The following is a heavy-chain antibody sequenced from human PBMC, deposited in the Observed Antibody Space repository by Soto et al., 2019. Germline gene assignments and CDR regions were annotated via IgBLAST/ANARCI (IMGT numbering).Heavy chain of an antibody. D-gene: IGHD3-3*01. CDR1: GFTFSNAW. J-gene: IGHJ6*02. CDR2: IKSKTDGGTT. Sequence: GGSLRLSCAASGFTFSNAWMSWVRQAPGKGLEWVGRIKSKTDGGTTDYASPVKGRFTISRDDSKNTLYLQMNSLKTEDTAVYYCTTDIPPSITIFVVAWKPGAHYYYYGMDVWGQGTTGTVSS. CDR3: TTDIPPSITIFVVAWKPGAHYYYYGMDV. V-gene: IGHV3-15*01.